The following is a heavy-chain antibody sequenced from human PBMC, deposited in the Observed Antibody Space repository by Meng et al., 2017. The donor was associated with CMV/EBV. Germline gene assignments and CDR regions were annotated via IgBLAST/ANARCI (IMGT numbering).Heavy chain of an antibody. Sequence: QRQLQESGPGRVKPSETLSLTCTVSGGSISSSSSYWGWIRQPPGKGLEWIGSIYYSGSTYYNPSLKSRVTISVDTSKNQFSLKLSSVTAADTAVYYCARDSAVAGVVDYWGQGTLVTVSS. CDR3: ARDSAVAGVVDY. J-gene: IGHJ4*02. D-gene: IGHD6-19*01. CDR2: IYYSGST. V-gene: IGHV4-39*07. CDR1: GGSISSSSSY.